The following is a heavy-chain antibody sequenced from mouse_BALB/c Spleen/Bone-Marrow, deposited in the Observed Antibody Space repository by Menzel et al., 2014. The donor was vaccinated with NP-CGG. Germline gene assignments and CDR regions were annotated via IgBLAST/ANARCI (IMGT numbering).Heavy chain of an antibody. V-gene: IGHV5-9-2*01. J-gene: IGHJ2*01. CDR2: ITNGGNYT. D-gene: IGHD2-2*01. CDR3: VRNYYGYDGYFDY. CDR1: GFSFNSYG. Sequence: DVQLVESGGGLVKPGGSLELSCTASGFSFNSYGMSWVRQTPEKRLEWVATITNGGNYTYYPDSVKGRFTISRDNVKNNLYLQMRSLRSEYTALYYCVRNYYGYDGYFDYWGQGTTLTVSS.